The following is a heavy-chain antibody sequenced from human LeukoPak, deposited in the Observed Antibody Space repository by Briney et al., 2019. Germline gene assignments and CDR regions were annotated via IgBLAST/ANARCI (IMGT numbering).Heavy chain of an antibody. J-gene: IGHJ4*02. D-gene: IGHD3-10*01. V-gene: IGHV3-15*01. Sequence: GGSLRLSCAASGFTFSNAWMSWVRQAPGKGLEWVGRIKSKTDGGTTDYAAPVKGRFTISRDDSKNTLYLQMNSLKTEDTAVYYCTRLWFGESISDYWGQGTLVTVSS. CDR3: TRLWFGESISDY. CDR1: GFTFSNAW. CDR2: IKSKTDGGTT.